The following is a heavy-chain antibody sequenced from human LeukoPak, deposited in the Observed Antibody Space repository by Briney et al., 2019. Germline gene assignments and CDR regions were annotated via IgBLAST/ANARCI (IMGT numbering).Heavy chain of an antibody. J-gene: IGHJ4*02. CDR2: ISYDGSNK. D-gene: IGHD3-16*01. V-gene: IGHV3-30*04. CDR3: ARDWGMHKHFDY. Sequence: GRSLRLSCAASGLTFSSYAMHWVRQAPGKGLEWVAVISYDGSNKYYADSVKGRFTISRDNSKNTLYLQMNSLRAEDTAVYYCARDWGMHKHFDYWGQGTLVTVSS. CDR1: GLTFSSYA.